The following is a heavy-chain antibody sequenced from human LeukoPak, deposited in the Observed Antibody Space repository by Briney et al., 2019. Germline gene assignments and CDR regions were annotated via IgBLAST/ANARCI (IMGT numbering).Heavy chain of an antibody. D-gene: IGHD3-10*01. CDR2: ISSSSSHI. CDR3: AREKANYYGSGSYYNYFDY. CDR1: GFTFSSYS. J-gene: IGHJ4*02. Sequence: GGSLRLSCAASGFTFSSYSMNWVRQAPGKGLKWVSSISSSSSHIYYADSVKGRFTISRDNAKNSLYLQMNSLRAEDTAVYYCAREKANYYGSGSYYNYFDYWGQGTLVTVSS. V-gene: IGHV3-21*01.